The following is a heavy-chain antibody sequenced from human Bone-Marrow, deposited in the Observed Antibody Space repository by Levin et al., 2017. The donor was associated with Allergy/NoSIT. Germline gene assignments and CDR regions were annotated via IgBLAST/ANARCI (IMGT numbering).Heavy chain of an antibody. D-gene: IGHD5-12*01. CDR2: ITWNADDT. V-gene: IGHV3-43D*03. Sequence: PGGSLRLSCGASGFTFEHYAMHWVRLVPGRGLEWISLITWNADDTSYADSVKGRFTISRDNSKRSLYLQMSGLRADDTAFYYCVKGSTGAYDYFFDHWGQGTQVAVSS. J-gene: IGHJ4*02. CDR1: GFTFEHYA. CDR3: VKGSTGAYDYFFDH.